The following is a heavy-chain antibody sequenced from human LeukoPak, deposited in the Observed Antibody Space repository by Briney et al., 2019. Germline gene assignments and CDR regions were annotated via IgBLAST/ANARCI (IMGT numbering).Heavy chain of an antibody. CDR2: IYYSWST. CDR3: ALMAADGVRYFQH. Sequence: TSETLSLTCTVSGGSISSGGYYWSWIRQHPGKGLECIGYIYYSWSTYYNPSLKSRVTISVDTSKNQFSLKLSSVTAADTAVYYCALMAADGVRYFQHWGQGTLVTVSS. CDR1: GGSISSGGYY. D-gene: IGHD6-13*01. J-gene: IGHJ1*01. V-gene: IGHV4-31*03.